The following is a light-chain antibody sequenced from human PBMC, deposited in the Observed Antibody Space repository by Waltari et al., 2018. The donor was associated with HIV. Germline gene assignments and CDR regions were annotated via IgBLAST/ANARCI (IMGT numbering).Light chain of an antibody. CDR2: GAS. J-gene: IGKJ4*01. V-gene: IGKV1-27*01. CDR3: QSYKSAPFT. Sequence: GISNYLAWYQQKAGKVPKVLIYGASSLQSGVPSRFTGSGSGTEFTLTISSLQPEDVATYYCQSYKSAPFTFGGGTRVEIK. CDR1: GISNY.